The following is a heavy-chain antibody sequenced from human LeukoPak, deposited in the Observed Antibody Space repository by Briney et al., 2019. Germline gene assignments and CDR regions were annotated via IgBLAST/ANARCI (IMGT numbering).Heavy chain of an antibody. D-gene: IGHD3-9*01. CDR1: GYSFTSYW. V-gene: IGHV5-10-1*01. CDR3: QKTAYEILTGYYYFDY. CDR2: IDPSDSYT. J-gene: IGHJ4*02. Sequence: GESLKISCKGSGYSFTSYWISWVRQMPVNVLDCMVMIDPSDSYTNYSPSFQGHVTISAGKSISTAYLQWSSLKASDTVLFFKQKTAYEILTGYYYFDYWGQGTLVTVSS.